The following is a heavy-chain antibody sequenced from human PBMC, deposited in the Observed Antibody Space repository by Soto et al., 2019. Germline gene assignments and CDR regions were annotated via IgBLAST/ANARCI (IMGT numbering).Heavy chain of an antibody. Sequence: QVQLVESGGGVVQPGRSLRLSCAASGFTFSDYGMHWVRQAPGKGLEWVAVISYDGSNKYYADSVKGRFTISRDNSKNTLELQMNSLRAEDTAVYYCAKKGAGYSSSGLGLDYWGQGTLVTVSS. CDR3: AKKGAGYSSSGLGLDY. CDR1: GFTFSDYG. V-gene: IGHV3-30*18. J-gene: IGHJ4*02. CDR2: ISYDGSNK. D-gene: IGHD6-13*01.